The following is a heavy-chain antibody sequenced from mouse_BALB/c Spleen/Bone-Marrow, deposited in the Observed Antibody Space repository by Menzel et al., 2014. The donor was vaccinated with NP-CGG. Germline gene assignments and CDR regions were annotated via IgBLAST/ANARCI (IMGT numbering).Heavy chain of an antibody. V-gene: IGHV1-14*01. D-gene: IGHD2-3*01. Sequence: EVQLQQSGPELVKPGASMKMSCKASGYTFTSYIMHWVKQKPGQGLEWIGYINPYNDGTKYNEKFKGKATLTSDKSSSTAYMELSSLTSEDSAVYYCARRWLPYAMDYWGQGTSVTVSS. CDR3: ARRWLPYAMDY. CDR1: GYTFTSYI. J-gene: IGHJ4*01. CDR2: INPYNDGT.